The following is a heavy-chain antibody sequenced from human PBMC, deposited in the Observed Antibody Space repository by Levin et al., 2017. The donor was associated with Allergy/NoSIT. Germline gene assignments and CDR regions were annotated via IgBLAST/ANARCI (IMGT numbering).Heavy chain of an antibody. V-gene: IGHV4-39*01. CDR2: IYYSGST. CDR3: ARYNQRERRVYFDY. J-gene: IGHJ4*02. CDR1: GGSISSSSYY. Sequence: SETLSLTCTVSGGSISSSSYYWGWIRQPPGKGLEWIGSIYYSGSTYYNPSLKSRVTISVDTSKNQFSLKLSSVTAADTAVYYCARYNQRERRVYFDYWGQGTLVTVSS. D-gene: IGHD1-1*01.